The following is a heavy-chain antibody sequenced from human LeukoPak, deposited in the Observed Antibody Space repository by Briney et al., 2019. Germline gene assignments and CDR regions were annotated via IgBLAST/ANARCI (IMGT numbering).Heavy chain of an antibody. V-gene: IGHV3-74*01. CDR1: GFTFSMYW. D-gene: IGHD3-22*01. CDR3: TRAPSEIGGYYPEYFRH. Sequence: GGSLRLSCAASGFTFSMYWMHWVRQAPGKGLVWVSRIKSDGSTNYADSVKGRFTISRDNAKNTVSLQMNSLRPEDTGVYYCTRAPSEIGGYYPEYFRHWGQGTLVIVSS. CDR2: IKSDGST. J-gene: IGHJ1*01.